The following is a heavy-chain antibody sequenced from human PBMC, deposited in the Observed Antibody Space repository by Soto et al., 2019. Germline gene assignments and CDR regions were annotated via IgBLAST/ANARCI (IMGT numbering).Heavy chain of an antibody. V-gene: IGHV1-3*01. CDR1: GYTFTNYT. CDR3: ATYYGSGSYLGFDI. D-gene: IGHD3-10*01. CDR2: INAGNGNT. J-gene: IGHJ3*02. Sequence: QVQLVQSGAEVKKPGASVKVSCKASGYTFTNYTIYWVRQAPGQRLEWMGWINAGNGNTKYSQKFQGRVTITRDTSASTANMELSSLRYEDTAVYYCATYYGSGSYLGFDIWGQGTMVTVSS.